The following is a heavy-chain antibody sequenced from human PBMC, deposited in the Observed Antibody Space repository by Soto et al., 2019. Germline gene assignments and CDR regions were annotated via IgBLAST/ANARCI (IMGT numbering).Heavy chain of an antibody. CDR1: GYTFTTYG. V-gene: IGHV1-18*01. Sequence: QVQLVQSGAEVKKPGASVKVSCKASGYTFTTYGMSWVRQAPGQGLDWMGWISTYNGNTKYAERLQGRVTMTTDTTTSTAYMELRSLRSDDTXVYYCARGPTDYXXNSGDYXLDYXAQGTLVTVSS. D-gene: IGHD3-22*01. J-gene: IGHJ4*02. CDR3: ARGPTDYXXNSGDYXLDY. CDR2: ISTYNGNT.